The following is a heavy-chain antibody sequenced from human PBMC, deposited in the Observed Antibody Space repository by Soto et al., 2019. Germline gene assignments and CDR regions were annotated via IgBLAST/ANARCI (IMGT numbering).Heavy chain of an antibody. CDR1: GFTFSSYA. D-gene: IGHD3-3*01. Sequence: EVQLLESGGGLVQPGGSLRLSCAASGFTFSSYAMSWVRQAPGKGLEWVSAISGSGGSTYYADSVKGRFTISRDNSKNTLYLQMNILRAEDTAVYYCAVSYDFWSGPNWFDPWGQGTLVTVSS. CDR3: AVSYDFWSGPNWFDP. J-gene: IGHJ5*02. V-gene: IGHV3-23*01. CDR2: ISGSGGST.